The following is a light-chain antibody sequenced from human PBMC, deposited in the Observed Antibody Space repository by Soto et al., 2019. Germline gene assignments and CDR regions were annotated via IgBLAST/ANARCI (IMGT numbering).Light chain of an antibody. V-gene: IGKV1-39*01. J-gene: IGKJ5*01. CDR3: QQSYSTLSIT. Sequence: DIQMTQSPSSLSASVGDRVTITCRASESINRHLNWYQQKPGKAPKLLIYASSSLQNGVPSRFSGSGSGTDFTLTISNLQPEDFATYYCQQSYSTLSITFGQGTRLEIK. CDR1: ESINRH. CDR2: ASS.